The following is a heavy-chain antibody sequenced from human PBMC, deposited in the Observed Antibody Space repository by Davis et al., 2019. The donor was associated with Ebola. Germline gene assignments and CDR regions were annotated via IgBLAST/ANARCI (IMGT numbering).Heavy chain of an antibody. CDR1: GFTFSSYW. V-gene: IGHV3-74*01. CDR3: ARLYCTNGECYGHFEY. Sequence: PGGSLRLSCAGSGFTFSSYWMHWVRQAPGKGLVWVSRINSDGSSTSYADSVKGRFTISRDNAKNTLYLQMNSLRVEDTAMYYCARLYCTNGECYGHFEYWGQGTLVTVSS. D-gene: IGHD2-8*01. J-gene: IGHJ4*02. CDR2: INSDGSST.